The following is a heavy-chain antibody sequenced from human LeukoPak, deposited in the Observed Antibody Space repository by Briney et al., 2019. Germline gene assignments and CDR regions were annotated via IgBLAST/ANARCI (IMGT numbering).Heavy chain of an antibody. J-gene: IGHJ4*02. D-gene: IGHD5-24*01. CDR2: SYYTGSPNY. CDR3: ARHGPRRDGYDYDY. Sequence: PSETLSLTCTVSGGSINSYYWSWIRQPPGKGLECIGYSYYTGSPNYNYNPSLKSRVTISVDTSKNQFSLKLSSVTAADTAVYYCARHGPRRDGYDYDYWGPGTLVTVSS. CDR1: GGSINSYY. V-gene: IGHV4-59*08.